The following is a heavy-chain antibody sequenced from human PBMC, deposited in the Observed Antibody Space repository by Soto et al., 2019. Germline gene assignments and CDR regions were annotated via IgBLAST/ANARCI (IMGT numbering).Heavy chain of an antibody. CDR3: ARALYDTDSVPVGAESRYYVMDV. D-gene: IGHD3-22*01. CDR2: FNPSGGTT. Sequence: QVQLVQSGAESKTPGASVKVSCKASQYNFTNYYVHWVRQAPGEGLEWMGVFNPSGGTTKYAQRCRGRVTMTRDTSTNTVYMDLRSLRPEDTAVYFCARALYDTDSVPVGAESRYYVMDVWGRGTTVTVSS. J-gene: IGHJ6*02. CDR1: QYNFTNYY. V-gene: IGHV1-46*01.